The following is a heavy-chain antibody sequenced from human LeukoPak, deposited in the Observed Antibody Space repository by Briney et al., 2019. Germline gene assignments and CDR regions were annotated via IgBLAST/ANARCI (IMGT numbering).Heavy chain of an antibody. Sequence: GGSLRLSCAASGFTFSDYYMSWFRQAPGKGLEWVSYISSSGSTIYYADSVKGRFTISRDNAKNSLYLQMNSLRAEDTAMYYCARGCSSTSCYLKAFDIWGQGTMVTVSS. V-gene: IGHV3-11*01. CDR1: GFTFSDYY. J-gene: IGHJ3*02. D-gene: IGHD2-2*01. CDR3: ARGCSSTSCYLKAFDI. CDR2: ISSSGSTI.